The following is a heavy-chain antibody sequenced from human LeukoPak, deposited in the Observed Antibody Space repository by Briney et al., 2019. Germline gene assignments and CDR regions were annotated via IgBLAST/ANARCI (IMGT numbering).Heavy chain of an antibody. V-gene: IGHV4-4*02. Sequence: PSETLSLTCAVSGGSISNENWWGWVRQPPGKGLEWIGEIYHSGSTNYIPSLKSRVTISVDKSRNQFSLKLTSVTAADTAVYYCAGSPIGYGMDVWGQGTTVTVSS. CDR1: GGSISNENW. J-gene: IGHJ6*02. CDR2: IYHSGST. CDR3: AGSPIGYGMDV.